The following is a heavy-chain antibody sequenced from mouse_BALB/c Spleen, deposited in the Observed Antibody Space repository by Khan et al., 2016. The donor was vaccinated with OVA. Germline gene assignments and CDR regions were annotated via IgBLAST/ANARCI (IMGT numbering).Heavy chain of an antibody. Sequence: QIQLVQSGPELKKPGETVRISCKASGYTFTTAGIQWVQKMPGKGLKWIGWINTHSGVPKYAEDFKGRFAFSLEISVSTAYLQITNIKNEHTATYFCARGGAAYYRNDGGAIEYWGQGTSVTVSS. D-gene: IGHD2-14*01. V-gene: IGHV9-4*02. J-gene: IGHJ4*01. CDR2: INTHSGVP. CDR3: ARGGAAYYRNDGGAIEY. CDR1: GYTFTTAG.